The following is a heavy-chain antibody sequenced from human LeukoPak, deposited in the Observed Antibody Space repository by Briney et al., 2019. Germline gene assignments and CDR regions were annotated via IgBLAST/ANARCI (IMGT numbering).Heavy chain of an antibody. CDR1: GFTFSSSA. CDR2: ISYDASNK. J-gene: IGHJ5*02. V-gene: IGHV3-30*04. CDR3: AKDTGTSMVIEPNWFDP. D-gene: IGHD5-18*01. Sequence: PGGSLRLSCAASGFTFSSSAMHWVRQAPGKGLGGVAVISYDASNKYYADSVKGRFTISRDNSKNTLYLRMNSLRAEDTAVYYCAKDTGTSMVIEPNWFDPWGQGTLVTVSS.